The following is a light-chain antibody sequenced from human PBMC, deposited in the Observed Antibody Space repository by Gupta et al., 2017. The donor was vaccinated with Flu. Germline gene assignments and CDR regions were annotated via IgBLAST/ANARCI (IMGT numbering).Light chain of an antibody. Sequence: DIQMTQSHSTLSASVGDRVTITCRASQSISSWLAWYQQKPGKAPKLLIYKASILESGVPSRFSGSGSGTEFTLTISSLQPDDLAAYYCQQYEAYPLTFGGGTKVEIK. J-gene: IGKJ4*01. CDR3: QQYEAYPLT. CDR2: KAS. V-gene: IGKV1-5*03. CDR1: QSISSW.